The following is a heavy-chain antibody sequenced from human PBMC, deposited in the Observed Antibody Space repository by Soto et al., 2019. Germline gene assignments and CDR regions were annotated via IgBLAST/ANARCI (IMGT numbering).Heavy chain of an antibody. CDR1: GFTLSDYE. Sequence: GGSLRLSCAASGFTLSDYEMNWVRQAPGQGLEWLSYISSTGFTTFYADSVKGRFTISRDNVKNSLYLQMNSLRVEDTAVYYCARAHGHFDYWGQGTLVTVSS. J-gene: IGHJ4*02. CDR3: ARAHGHFDY. CDR2: ISSTGFTT. V-gene: IGHV3-48*03.